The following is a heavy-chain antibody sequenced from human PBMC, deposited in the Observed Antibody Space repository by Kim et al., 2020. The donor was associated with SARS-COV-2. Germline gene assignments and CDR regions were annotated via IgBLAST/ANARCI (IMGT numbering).Heavy chain of an antibody. J-gene: IGHJ4*02. CDR1: GGSFSGYY. V-gene: IGHV4-34*01. CDR2: INHSGST. CDR3: ARVQRGEQARRHTYYYDSSGHFDY. Sequence: SETLSLTCAVYGGSFSGYYWSWIRQPPGKGLEWIGEINHSGSTNYNPSLKSRVTISVDTSKNQFSLKLSSVTAADTAVYYCARVQRGEQARRHTYYYDSSGHFDYWGQGTLVTVSS. D-gene: IGHD3-22*01.